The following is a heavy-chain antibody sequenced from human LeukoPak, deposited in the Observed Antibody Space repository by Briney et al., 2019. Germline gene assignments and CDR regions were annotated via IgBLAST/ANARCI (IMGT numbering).Heavy chain of an antibody. CDR3: ARDAHGAFDI. V-gene: IGHV4-38-2*02. J-gene: IGHJ3*02. Sequence: SETLSLTCTVSGYSISTGYYWDWIRQPPGKGLEWIGEINHSGSTNYNPSLKSRVTISVDTSKNQSSLKLSSVTAADTAVYYCARDAHGAFDIWGQGTMVTVSS. CDR2: INHSGST. CDR1: GYSISTGYY.